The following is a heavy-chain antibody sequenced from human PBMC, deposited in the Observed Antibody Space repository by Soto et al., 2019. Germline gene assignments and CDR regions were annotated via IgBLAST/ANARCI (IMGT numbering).Heavy chain of an antibody. V-gene: IGHV4-61*01. Sequence: TLSLSCTRPGGYVCRYRYFSSRVRQPPGKGLEWIGYVSYRGITTYNPSLKSRVTILLGTSKNQISLNLRSVTAADTAVYYCARGSTGYSSSWYRYWGQGTLVTVSS. J-gene: IGHJ4*02. CDR1: GGYVCRYRYF. D-gene: IGHD6-13*01. CDR3: ARGSTGYSSSWYRY. CDR2: VSYRGIT.